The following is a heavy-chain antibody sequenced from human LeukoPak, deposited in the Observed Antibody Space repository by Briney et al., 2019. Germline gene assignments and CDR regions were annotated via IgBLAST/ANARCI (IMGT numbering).Heavy chain of an antibody. Sequence: GGSLRLSCAASGFTFSISSISCVLPAPVHVLYWFSSISGSGGSTYYADSVKGRFTISRDNSKNTLYLQMNSLRAEDTAVYYCAKGPLYSSGWHYFDYWGQGTLVTVSS. V-gene: IGHV3-23*01. CDR2: ISGSGGST. CDR1: GFTFSISS. J-gene: IGHJ4*02. CDR3: AKGPLYSSGWHYFDY. D-gene: IGHD6-19*01.